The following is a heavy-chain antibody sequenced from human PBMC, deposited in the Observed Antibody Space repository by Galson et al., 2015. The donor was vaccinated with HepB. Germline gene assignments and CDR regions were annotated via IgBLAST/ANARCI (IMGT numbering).Heavy chain of an antibody. V-gene: IGHV3-23*01. CDR2: ISGSGDNT. CDR3: AKESPTSYWYFDL. J-gene: IGHJ2*01. CDR1: GFTFTNYA. Sequence: SLRLSCAASGFTFTNYAMSWVRQAPGTGLGWVSAISGSGDNTYYADSVKGRFTVSRDNSKNTLYLQMSRLRAEDSAIYYCAKESPTSYWYFDLWGRGTLVTVSS. D-gene: IGHD4-11*01.